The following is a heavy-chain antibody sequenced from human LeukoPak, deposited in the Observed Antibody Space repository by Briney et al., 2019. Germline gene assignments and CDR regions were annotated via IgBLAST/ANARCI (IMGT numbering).Heavy chain of an antibody. J-gene: IGHJ4*02. CDR1: GYTFTGYY. CDR3: ARGFLYYFDY. Sequence: GASVKVSCKASGYTFTGYYMPWLRQAPGQGLEWMGRINPNTGVTNYAQKFQGRVTMTRYTSISTAYMELSRLRSDDTAVYYCARGFLYYFDYWGQGTLVTVSS. V-gene: IGHV1-2*06. D-gene: IGHD2/OR15-2a*01. CDR2: INPNTGVT.